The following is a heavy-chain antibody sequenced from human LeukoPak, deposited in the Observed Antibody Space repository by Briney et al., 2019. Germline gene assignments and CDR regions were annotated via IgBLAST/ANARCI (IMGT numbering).Heavy chain of an antibody. Sequence: SSETLSLTCAVSGYSISSGYYWGWIRQPPGKGLEWIGSIYHSGSTYYNPSLKSRVTISVDTSKNQFSLKLRSVTAADTAVYYCAGTYYDSSGYIFDYWGQGTLVTVSS. CDR3: AGTYYDSSGYIFDY. D-gene: IGHD3-22*01. CDR2: IYHSGST. J-gene: IGHJ4*02. CDR1: GYSISSGYY. V-gene: IGHV4-38-2*01.